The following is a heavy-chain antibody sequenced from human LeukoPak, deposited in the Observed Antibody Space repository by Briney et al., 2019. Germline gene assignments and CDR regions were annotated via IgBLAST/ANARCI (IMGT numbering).Heavy chain of an antibody. Sequence: SETLSLTCTVSGGSISSSSYYWGWIRQPPGKGLEWIGSIYYSGSTYYNPSLKSRVTISVDTSKNQFSLKLSSVTAADTAVYYCAAITMVRGAPGYWGQGTLVIVSS. J-gene: IGHJ4*02. CDR2: IYYSGST. CDR1: GGSISSSSYY. CDR3: AAITMVRGAPGY. D-gene: IGHD3-10*01. V-gene: IGHV4-39*07.